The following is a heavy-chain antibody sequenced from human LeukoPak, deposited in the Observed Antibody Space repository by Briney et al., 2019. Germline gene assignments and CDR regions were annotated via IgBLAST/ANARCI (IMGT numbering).Heavy chain of an antibody. CDR3: ARVGYSSSWHTKTAYYYYYYYMDV. J-gene: IGHJ6*03. CDR1: GGSFSGYY. D-gene: IGHD6-13*01. CDR2: INHSGST. V-gene: IGHV4-34*01. Sequence: PSETLSLTCAVYGGSFSGYYWSWIRQPPGKGLEWIGEINHSGSTNYNPSLKSRVTISVDTSKNQFSLKLSSVTAADTAVYYCARVGYSSSWHTKTAYYYYYYYMDVWGKGTTVTVSS.